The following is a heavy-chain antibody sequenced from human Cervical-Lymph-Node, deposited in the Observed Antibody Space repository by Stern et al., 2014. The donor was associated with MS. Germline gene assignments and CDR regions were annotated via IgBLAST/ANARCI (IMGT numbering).Heavy chain of an antibody. V-gene: IGHV2-5*02. J-gene: IGHJ4*02. CDR3: AHSGVKYCRGGTCYSSLFDY. CDR1: GFSVTTAGVG. CDR2: IYLDDDK. D-gene: IGHD2-15*01. Sequence: QVTLRESGPTLVKPTQTVTLTCTLSGFSVTTAGVGVGWLRQPPGKALEWLALIYLDDDKLYSPSLKNMLTITKDTAKNQVVLTMTNVDPVDTATYYCAHSGVKYCRGGTCYSSLFDYWGQGTLVTVSS.